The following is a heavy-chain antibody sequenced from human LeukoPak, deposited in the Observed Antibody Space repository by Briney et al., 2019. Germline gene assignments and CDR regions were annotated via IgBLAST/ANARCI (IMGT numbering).Heavy chain of an antibody. J-gene: IGHJ4*02. CDR2: IYYTGTT. V-gene: IGHV4-59*12. D-gene: IGHD3-22*01. Sequence: PSETLSLTCTVSGGSISSYYWSWIRQPPGKGLEWVGYIYYTGTTNYNPSLKSRVTISLDTSKNQFSLKLSSVTAADTAVYYCARRVTYYYDSSGYYWVYFDYWGQGTLVTVSS. CDR1: GGSISSYY. CDR3: ARRVTYYYDSSGYYWVYFDY.